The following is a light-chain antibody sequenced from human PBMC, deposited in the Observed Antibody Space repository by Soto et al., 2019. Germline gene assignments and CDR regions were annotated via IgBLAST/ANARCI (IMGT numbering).Light chain of an antibody. CDR2: EVS. J-gene: IGLJ3*02. CDR3: SSYTLRNTLVL. V-gene: IGLV2-14*01. CDR1: SSAVGGYNF. Sequence: QSALTQPASVSGSPGQSITISCTGTSSAVGGYNFVSWYQQHPGKAPRLIIYEVSSRPSGVSYRFSGSKSGNTASLTISGLQAEDEADYYCSSYTLRNTLVLFGGGTKLTVL.